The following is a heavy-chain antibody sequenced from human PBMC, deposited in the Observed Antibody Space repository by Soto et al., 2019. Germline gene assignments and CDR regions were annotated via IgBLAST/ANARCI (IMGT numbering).Heavy chain of an antibody. CDR3: VKSLGFCSSSSCSRDYYYYYGMDV. D-gene: IGHD2-2*01. Sequence: GGSLRLSCAASGFTFSSYGMHWVRQAPGKGLEWVTLISYDGGNKYYADSVKGRFSISRDNSRNTLYLQMNSLRPEDAAVYYCVKSLGFCSSSSCSRDYYYYYGMDVWGQGTTVTVSS. CDR1: GFTFSSYG. CDR2: ISYDGGNK. V-gene: IGHV3-30*18. J-gene: IGHJ6*02.